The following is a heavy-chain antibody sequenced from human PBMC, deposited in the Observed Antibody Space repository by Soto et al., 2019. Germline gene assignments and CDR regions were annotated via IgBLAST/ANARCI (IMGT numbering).Heavy chain of an antibody. D-gene: IGHD3-22*01. CDR3: ARTHFACSGYLTPYYYCGMDV. CDR2: ISFDGGNK. J-gene: IGHJ6*02. V-gene: IGHV3-30-3*01. Sequence: QVYLVESGGGVVQPGSSLRLSCAASTFTFSSYSMHWVRQAPGRGLEWVAVISFDGGNKYYADSVQGRFTISRDNSKNTLYPQMTSLTPEDTAVYYCARTHFACSGYLTPYYYCGMDVWGQGTTVTVSS. CDR1: TFTFSSYS.